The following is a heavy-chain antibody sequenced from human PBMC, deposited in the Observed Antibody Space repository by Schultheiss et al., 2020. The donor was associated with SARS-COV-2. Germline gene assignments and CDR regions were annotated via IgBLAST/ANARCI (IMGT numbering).Heavy chain of an antibody. D-gene: IGHD3-3*02. CDR3: AKPQLAASTAFDI. Sequence: GGSLRLSCAASGFTFSGSAMHWVRQAPGKGLEWVAVIWYDGSNKYYADSVKGRFTISRDNAKNSLYLQMNSLRAEDTALYYCAKPQLAASTAFDIWGQGTMVTVSS. CDR1: GFTFSGSA. CDR2: IWYDGSNK. J-gene: IGHJ3*02. V-gene: IGHV3-33*03.